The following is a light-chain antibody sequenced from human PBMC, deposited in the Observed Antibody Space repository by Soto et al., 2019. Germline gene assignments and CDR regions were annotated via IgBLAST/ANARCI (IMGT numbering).Light chain of an antibody. CDR3: QTWVTGIRV. J-gene: IGLJ1*01. Sequence: QSVLTQAPSASASLGASVKLTCTLSSGHSSYAIAWHQLQPEKGPRYLMKINSDGSHNKGDGIPDRFSGSSSGADRYLTISSLQSEDEADYYCQTWVTGIRVFGTGTKLTVL. CDR2: INSDGSH. V-gene: IGLV4-69*01. CDR1: SGHSSYA.